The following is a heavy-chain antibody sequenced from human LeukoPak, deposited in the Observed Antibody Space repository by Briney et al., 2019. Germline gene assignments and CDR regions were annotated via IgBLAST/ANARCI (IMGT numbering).Heavy chain of an antibody. D-gene: IGHD1-1*01. CDR3: ARDRSQYI. Sequence: QPGGSLRLSCAASGFTVSSNYMSWVRQAPGKGLEWVSVIYSGGSTYYADSVKGRFTISRDNAKNSLYLQMNSLRAEDTAVYYCARDRSQYIWGQGTLVTVSS. CDR2: IYSGGST. J-gene: IGHJ4*02. V-gene: IGHV3-66*01. CDR1: GFTVSSNY.